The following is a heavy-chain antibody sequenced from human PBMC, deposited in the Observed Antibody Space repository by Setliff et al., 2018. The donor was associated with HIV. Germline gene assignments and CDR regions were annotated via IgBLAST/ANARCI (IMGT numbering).Heavy chain of an antibody. Sequence: SETLSLTCTVSGFSISSGYYWGWIRQPPGKGLEWIASTSHSGSTGYNPSLRSRVTISLDTSKNQVSLNMRSVTATDTGVYYCVTTDYSGYDSVWFDPWGQGTLVTISS. CDR1: GFSISSGYY. J-gene: IGHJ5*02. V-gene: IGHV4-38-2*02. D-gene: IGHD5-12*01. CDR2: TSHSGST. CDR3: VTTDYSGYDSVWFDP.